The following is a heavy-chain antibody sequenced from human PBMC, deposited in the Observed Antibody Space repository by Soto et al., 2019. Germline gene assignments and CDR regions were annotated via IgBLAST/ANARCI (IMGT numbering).Heavy chain of an antibody. J-gene: IGHJ6*02. CDR2: ISGSGGST. CDR3: AKDQSSSPGYGMDV. Sequence: PGGSLRLSCAASGFTFSSYAMSWVRQAPGKGLEWVSAISGSGGSTYYADSVKGRFTISRDNSKNTLYLQMNSLRAEDTAVYYCAKDQSSSPGYGMDVWGQGTTVTVS. CDR1: GFTFSSYA. V-gene: IGHV3-23*01. D-gene: IGHD6-13*01.